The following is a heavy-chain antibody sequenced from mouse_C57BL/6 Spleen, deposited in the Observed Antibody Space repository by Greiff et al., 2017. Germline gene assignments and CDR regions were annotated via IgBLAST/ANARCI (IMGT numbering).Heavy chain of an antibody. J-gene: IGHJ4*01. CDR1: GYAFSSSW. V-gene: IGHV1-82*01. D-gene: IGHD3-2*02. Sequence: QVQLQQSGPELVQPGASVKISCKASGYAFSSSWMNWVKQRPGTGLDWIGRIYPGDGDTNYNGKFKGKATLTADTSSSTAYMQLSSLTSEDSAVYCCERSDSSGYLYAMDYWGQGTSVTVSS. CDR3: ERSDSSGYLYAMDY. CDR2: IYPGDGDT.